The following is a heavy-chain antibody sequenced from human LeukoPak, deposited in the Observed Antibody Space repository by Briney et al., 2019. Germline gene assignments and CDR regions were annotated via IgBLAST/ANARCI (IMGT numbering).Heavy chain of an antibody. Sequence: SETLSLTCTVSGGSISSYYWSWIRQHPGKGLEWIGYIYYSGSTYYNPSLKSRVTISVDTSKNQFSLKLSSVTAADTAVYYCARGWRLGELSFSYFDYWGQGTLVTVSS. CDR3: ARGWRLGELSFSYFDY. J-gene: IGHJ4*02. CDR1: GGSISSYY. CDR2: IYYSGST. V-gene: IGHV4-59*06. D-gene: IGHD3-16*02.